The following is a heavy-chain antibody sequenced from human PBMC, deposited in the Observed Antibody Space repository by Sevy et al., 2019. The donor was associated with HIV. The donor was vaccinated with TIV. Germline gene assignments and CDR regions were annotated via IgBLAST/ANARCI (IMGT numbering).Heavy chain of an antibody. J-gene: IGHJ4*02. CDR2: FCFGGSKL. CDR3: AREGCTQPHDY. Sequence: GGSLRLSFAASGFTFSIYTMSWVRQAPGKGLGGVSTFCFGGSKLYYADSVKGRFPISRDNSRKTVYLQMNSLGADDTAVYYCAREGCTQPHDYWGQGTLVTVSS. D-gene: IGHD2-8*01. CDR1: GFTFSIYT. V-gene: IGHV3-23*01.